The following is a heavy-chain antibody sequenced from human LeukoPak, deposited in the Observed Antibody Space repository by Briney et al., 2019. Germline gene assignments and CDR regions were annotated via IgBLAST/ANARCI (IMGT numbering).Heavy chain of an antibody. CDR3: ATAGLENAFDI. CDR2: IYYSGST. J-gene: IGHJ3*02. CDR1: GGSISSYY. Sequence: PSETPSLTCTVSGGSISSYYWSWIRQPPGKGLEWIGYIYYSGSTNYNPSLKSRVTISVDTSKNQFSLKLSSVTAADTAVYYCATAGLENAFDIWGQGTMVTVSS. D-gene: IGHD1-1*01. V-gene: IGHV4-59*01.